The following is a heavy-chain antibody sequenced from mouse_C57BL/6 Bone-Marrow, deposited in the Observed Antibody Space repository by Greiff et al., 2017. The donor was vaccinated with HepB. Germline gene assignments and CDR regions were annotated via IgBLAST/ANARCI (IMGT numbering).Heavy chain of an antibody. CDR1: GYAFSSSW. CDR2: IYPGDGDT. Sequence: QVQLQQSGPELVKPGASVKISCKASGYAFSSSWMNWVKQRPGKGLEWIGRIYPGDGDTNYNGKFKGKATLTADKSSSTAYMQLSSLTSEDSAVYFCARNWDYFDYWGQGTTLTVSS. D-gene: IGHD4-1*01. J-gene: IGHJ2*01. V-gene: IGHV1-82*01. CDR3: ARNWDYFDY.